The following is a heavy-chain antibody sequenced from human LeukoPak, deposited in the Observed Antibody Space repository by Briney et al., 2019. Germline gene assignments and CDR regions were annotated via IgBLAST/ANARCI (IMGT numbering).Heavy chain of an antibody. CDR1: GFPFSSYA. J-gene: IGHJ4*02. D-gene: IGHD5-24*01. Sequence: GGSLRLSCAAPGFPFSSYAMSWVRPAPGKGLEWVSAISGSGGSTYYADSVKGRFTISRDNSKNTLYLQMNSLRADDTAVYYCAKAPMAEWVYYFDYWGQGTLVTVSS. CDR3: AKAPMAEWVYYFDY. V-gene: IGHV3-23*01. CDR2: ISGSGGST.